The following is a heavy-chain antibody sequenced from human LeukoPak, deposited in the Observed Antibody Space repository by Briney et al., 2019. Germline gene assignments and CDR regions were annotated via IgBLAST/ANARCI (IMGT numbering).Heavy chain of an antibody. CDR2: LYYSGTA. CDR3: ARLGAGPTYYDFWSGYSSFYFDY. D-gene: IGHD3-3*01. CDR1: GDSISSFS. V-gene: IGHV4-59*01. J-gene: IGHJ4*02. Sequence: SETLSLTCTVSGDSISSFSWSWIRQSPGKRLEWIGYLYYSGTANYNPSLRSRVTISSDTSKNQFSLKLSSLTAADTAMYYCARLGAGPTYYDFWSGYSSFYFDYWGQGTLVTVSS.